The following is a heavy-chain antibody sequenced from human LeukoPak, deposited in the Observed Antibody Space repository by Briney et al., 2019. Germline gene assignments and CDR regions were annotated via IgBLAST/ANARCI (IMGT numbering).Heavy chain of an antibody. CDR2: IYTSGGT. CDR3: ARLTRLSTSPDRYYLDY. D-gene: IGHD6-6*01. Sequence: SETLSLTCTVSGDSISSYYWSWIRQPPGKGLEWIGYIYTSGGTNYIPSLKGRVTISIDTSKNQFPLKLSSVTAADSAVYYCARLTRLSTSPDRYYLDYWGQGTLVTVSS. J-gene: IGHJ4*02. V-gene: IGHV4-4*09. CDR1: GDSISSYY.